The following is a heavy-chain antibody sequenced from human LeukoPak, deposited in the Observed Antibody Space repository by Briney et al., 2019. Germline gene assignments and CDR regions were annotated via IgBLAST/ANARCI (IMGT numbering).Heavy chain of an antibody. Sequence: SETLSLTCTVSGGSISSGSYYWSWIRQPAGKGLAWIGRVYSSGSTDYNPSLKSRLSISVDTSKKQFSLKLSSVTGADTAVYYCARGRAYVWGSYRYTTYYYYYYMDVWGKGTTVTISS. V-gene: IGHV4-61*10. D-gene: IGHD3-16*02. CDR2: VYSSGST. CDR1: GGSISSGSYY. CDR3: ARGRAYVWGSYRYTTYYYYYYMDV. J-gene: IGHJ6*03.